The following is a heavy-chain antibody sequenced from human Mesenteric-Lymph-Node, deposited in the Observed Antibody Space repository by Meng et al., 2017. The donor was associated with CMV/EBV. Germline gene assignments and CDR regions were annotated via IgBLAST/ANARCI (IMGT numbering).Heavy chain of an antibody. CDR3: ARGLYCSSTSCYAVYYYGMDV. CDR2: INPNSGGI. V-gene: IGHV1-2*02. D-gene: IGHD2-2*01. CDR1: GYTFTGYY. J-gene: IGHJ6*02. Sequence: ASVKVSCKASGYTFTGYYMHWVRQAPGQGLEWMGWINPNSGGINYAQKFQGRVTMTRDTSISTAYMELSRLRSDDTAVYYCARGLYCSSTSCYAVYYYGMDVWGQGTTVTVSS.